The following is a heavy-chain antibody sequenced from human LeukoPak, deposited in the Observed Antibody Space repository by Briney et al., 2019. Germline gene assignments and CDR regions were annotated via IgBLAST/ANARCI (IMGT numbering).Heavy chain of an antibody. D-gene: IGHD2-2*02. Sequence: PGGSLRLSCAASGFTFSSYGMSWVRQAPGKGLEWVSAISGSGGSTYYADSVKGRFTVSRDNSKNTLYLQMNSLRAEDTAVYYCANWVRIPQYDYWGQGTLVTVSS. CDR2: ISGSGGST. CDR1: GFTFSSYG. V-gene: IGHV3-23*01. CDR3: ANWVRIPQYDY. J-gene: IGHJ4*02.